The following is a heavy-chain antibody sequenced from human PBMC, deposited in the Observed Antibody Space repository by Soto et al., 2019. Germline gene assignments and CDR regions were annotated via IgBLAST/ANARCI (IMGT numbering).Heavy chain of an antibody. CDR1: GFTVSSNY. J-gene: IGHJ4*02. V-gene: IGHV3-66*01. CDR3: ARGYFEGDSSSWYVLGY. Sequence: GGSLRLSCAASGFTVSSNYMNWVRQAPGKGLEWVSVIYSGGSTYYADSVKGRFTISRDNSKNTLYLQMNSLRAEDTAVYYCARGYFEGDSSSWYVLGYWGQGTLVTVSS. CDR2: IYSGGST. D-gene: IGHD6-13*01.